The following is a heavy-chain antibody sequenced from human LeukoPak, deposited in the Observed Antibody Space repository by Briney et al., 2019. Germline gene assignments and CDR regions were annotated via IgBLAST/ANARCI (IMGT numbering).Heavy chain of an antibody. Sequence: SETLSLTCTVSGYSISSGYYWGWIRQPPGKGLEWIGSIFYSGSTYYNPSLKSRVTMSVDTSKNQFSLKLSSVTAADTAVYYCARDRVSTSNNYYYYYYMDVWGKGTTVTISS. V-gene: IGHV4-38-2*02. CDR1: GYSISSGYY. CDR2: IFYSGST. CDR3: ARDRVSTSNNYYYYYYMDV. D-gene: IGHD2-2*01. J-gene: IGHJ6*03.